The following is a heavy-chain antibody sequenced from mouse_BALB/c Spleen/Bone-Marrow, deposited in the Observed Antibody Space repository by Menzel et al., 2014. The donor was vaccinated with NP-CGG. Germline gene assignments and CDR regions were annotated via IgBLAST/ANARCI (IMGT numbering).Heavy chain of an antibody. Sequence: GSELVRPGASVKLSCKASGYIFTSYWMHWVKQRPGQGLEWIGNIYPGSGSTNYDEKFKSKATLTVDTSSSTAYMQLSSLTFEDSAVYYCTRGEWLLRFAYWGQGTLVTVSA. CDR2: IYPGSGST. J-gene: IGHJ3*01. CDR1: GYIFTSYW. CDR3: TRGEWLLRFAY. V-gene: IGHV1S22*01. D-gene: IGHD2-3*01.